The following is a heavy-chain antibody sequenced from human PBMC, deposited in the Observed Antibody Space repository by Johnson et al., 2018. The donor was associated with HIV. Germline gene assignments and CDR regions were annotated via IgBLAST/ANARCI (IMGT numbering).Heavy chain of an antibody. CDR1: GFTFDDYA. CDR2: ISWNSGNI. J-gene: IGHJ3*02. V-gene: IGHV3-9*01. CDR3: ARTTYSSPGAFDI. D-gene: IGHD6-19*01. Sequence: QLVESGGGLVQPGRSLRVSCAASGFTFDDYAMHWVRQAPGKGLEWVSGISWNSGNIAYGDSVKGRCTISRDNSKNTLYLQMNSLRAEDTAVYYCARTTYSSPGAFDIWGQGTMVTVSS.